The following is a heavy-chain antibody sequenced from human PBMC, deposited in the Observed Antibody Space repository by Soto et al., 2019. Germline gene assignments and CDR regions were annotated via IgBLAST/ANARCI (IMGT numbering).Heavy chain of an antibody. CDR1: GFTFISYY. V-gene: IGHV3-13*01. CDR2: IGTAGDT. CDR3: ARGRRDYYDSSGYDGGDFDI. J-gene: IGHJ3*02. D-gene: IGHD3-22*01. Sequence: GGSLRLSCAASGFTFISYYMHWVRQATGKGLEWVSAIGTAGDTYYPGSVKGRFTISRENAKNSLYLQMNSLRAGDTAVYYCARGRRDYYDSSGYDGGDFDIWGQGTMVTVSS.